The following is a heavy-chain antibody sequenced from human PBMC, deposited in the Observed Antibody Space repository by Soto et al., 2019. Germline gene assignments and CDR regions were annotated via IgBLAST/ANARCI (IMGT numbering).Heavy chain of an antibody. CDR1: GGSISSSGYY. Sequence: PSETLSLTCTVSGGSISSSGYYWGWIRQPPGEGLDWIGSIYSSGSTYYNPSLKSRVTVSVDMSKNQFSLKMRSVTAADTAVYYCARAAVAGILDAFDMWGQGTVVTVSS. CDR2: IYSSGST. J-gene: IGHJ3*02. V-gene: IGHV4-39*01. D-gene: IGHD6-19*01. CDR3: ARAAVAGILDAFDM.